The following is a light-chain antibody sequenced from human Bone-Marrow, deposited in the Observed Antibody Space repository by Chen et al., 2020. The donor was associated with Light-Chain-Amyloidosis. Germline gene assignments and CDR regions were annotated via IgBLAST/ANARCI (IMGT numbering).Light chain of an antibody. V-gene: IGKV1-12*01. CDR2: AAS. CDR1: QGIRSW. CDR3: QQANSFPPMYT. J-gene: IGKJ2*01. Sequence: DIQMTQSPSSVSASVGDRVTITCRASQGIRSWLAWYQQKPGKAPKLLIYAASSLQSGVPSRFSVSGSGTDFTLTISSLQPEDFATYYCQQANSFPPMYTFGQGTKLEIK.